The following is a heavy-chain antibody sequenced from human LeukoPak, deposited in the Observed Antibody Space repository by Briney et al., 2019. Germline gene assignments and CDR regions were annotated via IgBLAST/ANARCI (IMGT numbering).Heavy chain of an antibody. V-gene: IGHV4-38-2*02. J-gene: IGHJ6*03. CDR2: INHSGST. CDR3: ARGRRGFYYYYYMDV. CDR1: GYSISSGYY. Sequence: PSETLSLTCTVSGYSISSGYYWSWIRQPPGKGLEWIGEINHSGSTNYNPSLKSRVTISVDTSKNQFSLKLSSVTAADTAVYYCARGRRGFYYYYYMDVWGKGTTVTVSS.